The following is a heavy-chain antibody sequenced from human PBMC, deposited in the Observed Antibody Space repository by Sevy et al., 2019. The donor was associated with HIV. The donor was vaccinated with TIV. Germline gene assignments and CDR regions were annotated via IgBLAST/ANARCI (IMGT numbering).Heavy chain of an antibody. CDR3: ADVAEGY. J-gene: IGHJ4*02. CDR1: GFTVSSNY. D-gene: IGHD6-13*01. Sequence: GGSQRLSCAASGFTVSSNYMSWVRQAPGKGLEWVSVIYSGHSISYADSVKDRFTISRDNSKNTLYLQMNSLRAEDTAVYYCADVAEGYWGQGTLVTVSS. CDR2: IYSGHSI. V-gene: IGHV3-53*01.